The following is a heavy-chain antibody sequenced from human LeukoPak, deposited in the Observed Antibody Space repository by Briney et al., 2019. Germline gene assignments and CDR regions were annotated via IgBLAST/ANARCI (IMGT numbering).Heavy chain of an antibody. V-gene: IGHV1-18*01. CDR3: ATQQGRLVGATPFDY. Sequence: GASVKVSCKASGGTFSSYAISWVRQAPGQGLEWMGWISAYNGNTNYAQKLQGRVTMTTDTSTSTAYMELRSLRSDDTAVYYCATQQGRLVGATPFDYWGQGTLVTVSS. J-gene: IGHJ4*02. CDR2: ISAYNGNT. D-gene: IGHD1-26*01. CDR1: GGTFSSYA.